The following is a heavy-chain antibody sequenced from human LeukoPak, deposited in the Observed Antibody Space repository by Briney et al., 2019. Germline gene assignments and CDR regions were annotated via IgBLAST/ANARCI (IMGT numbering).Heavy chain of an antibody. D-gene: IGHD3-10*01. CDR1: GGSISSSSYY. J-gene: IGHJ6*03. V-gene: IGHV4-39*07. Sequence: NPSETLSLTCTVTGGSISSSSYYWGWIRQPPGKGLEWIGSIYYSGSTYYNPSLKSRVTISVDTSKNQFSLKLSSVTAADTAVYYCATQGWVRGVYMDVWGKGTTVTISS. CDR3: ATQGWVRGVYMDV. CDR2: IYYSGST.